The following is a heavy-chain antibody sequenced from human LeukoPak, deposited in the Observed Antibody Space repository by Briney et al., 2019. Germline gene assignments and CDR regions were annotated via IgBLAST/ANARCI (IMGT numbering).Heavy chain of an antibody. Sequence: GGSLRLSCAASGITFSDYTMNWVRQAPGKGLEWVSSISATGNFIYYADSVKGRFTVSRDNGKNSLFLQMSSLRGEDTAVYYCATWRGDWHSFDYWGQGTLVTVSS. J-gene: IGHJ4*02. CDR3: ATWRGDWHSFDY. CDR1: GITFSDYT. CDR2: ISATGNFI. D-gene: IGHD1/OR15-1a*01. V-gene: IGHV3-21*01.